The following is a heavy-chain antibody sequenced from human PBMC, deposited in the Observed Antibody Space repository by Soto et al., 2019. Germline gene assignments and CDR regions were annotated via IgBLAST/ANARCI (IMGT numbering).Heavy chain of an antibody. D-gene: IGHD6-19*01. Sequence: GGSLRLSCAASGVTFSSYCMHWVRQAPGKGLEWVAVISYDGSNKYYADSVKGRLTISRDNSKNTLYLQMNSLRAEDTAVHYCAKEAGYSSGWGAFDIWGQGTMVTVSS. J-gene: IGHJ3*02. CDR2: ISYDGSNK. V-gene: IGHV3-30*18. CDR3: AKEAGYSSGWGAFDI. CDR1: GVTFSSYC.